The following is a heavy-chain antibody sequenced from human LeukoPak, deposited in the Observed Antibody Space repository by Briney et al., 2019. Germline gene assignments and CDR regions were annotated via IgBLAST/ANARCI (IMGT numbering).Heavy chain of an antibody. Sequence: SETLSLTCTVSGGSISSGGYYWSWIRQHPGKGLEWIGYIYYSGSTYYNPSLKSRVTISVDTSKNQFSLKLSSVTAADTAVYYCAREHSSSLNPYFDYWGQGTLVTVSS. V-gene: IGHV4-31*03. CDR1: GGSISSGGYY. CDR2: IYYSGST. J-gene: IGHJ4*02. D-gene: IGHD6-6*01. CDR3: AREHSSSLNPYFDY.